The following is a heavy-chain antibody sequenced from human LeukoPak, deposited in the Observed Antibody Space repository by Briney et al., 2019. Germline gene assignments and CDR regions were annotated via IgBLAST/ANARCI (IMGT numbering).Heavy chain of an antibody. CDR2: IGWDGTRT. J-gene: IGHJ4*02. CDR1: GFTFEEYS. CDR3: AKEARGSSCTGFDY. V-gene: IGHV3-43*01. Sequence: GGSLRLSCAASGFTFEEYSIHWVRQAPGKGLEWVSLIGWDGTRTYYADSVEGRFTISRDNSEHSLYLQMNSLTTEDTALYYCAKEARGSSCTGFDYWGRGTLVTVSS. D-gene: IGHD6-13*01.